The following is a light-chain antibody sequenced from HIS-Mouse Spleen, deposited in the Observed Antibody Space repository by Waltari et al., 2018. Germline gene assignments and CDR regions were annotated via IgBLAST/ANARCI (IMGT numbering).Light chain of an antibody. CDR2: GNN. V-gene: IGLV1-47*01. CDR3: AAWDDSLSGYV. CDR1: SSNIGSNY. Sequence: QSVLTQPPSASGTPGQRVTISCSGSSSNIGSNYVYWYQQHPGTAPNLRIYGNNQRPSGVPGRFSGSKSGTSASLAISGLRSEDEADYYCAAWDDSLSGYVFGTGTKVTVL. J-gene: IGLJ1*01.